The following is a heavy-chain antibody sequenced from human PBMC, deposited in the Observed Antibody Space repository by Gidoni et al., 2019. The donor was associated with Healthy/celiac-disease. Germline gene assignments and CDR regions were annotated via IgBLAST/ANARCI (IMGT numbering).Heavy chain of an antibody. Sequence: EVQLLESGGGLVQPGGSLRLSCAASGFTLSRYAMGWVRQAPGKGLEWVSAISGSGGSTYYADSVKGRFTISRDNSKNTLYLQMNSLRAEDTAVYYCAKGDSAAAAGRGDAFDIWGQGTMVTVSS. D-gene: IGHD6-13*01. CDR2: ISGSGGST. CDR3: AKGDSAAAAGRGDAFDI. CDR1: GFTLSRYA. V-gene: IGHV3-23*01. J-gene: IGHJ3*02.